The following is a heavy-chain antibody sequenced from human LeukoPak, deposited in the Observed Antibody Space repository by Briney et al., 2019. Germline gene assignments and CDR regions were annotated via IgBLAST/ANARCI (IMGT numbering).Heavy chain of an antibody. CDR3: ARDADGVTGDY. CDR1: GFTFSSYG. Sequence: GGSLRLSCAASGFTFSSYGMHWVRQAPGKGLEWVAVIWYDGSNKYYADSVKGRFTISRDNSKNTLYLQMNSLRAEDTAVYYCARDADGVTGDYWGQGTLVTVSS. V-gene: IGHV3-33*08. D-gene: IGHD5-24*01. CDR2: IWYDGSNK. J-gene: IGHJ4*02.